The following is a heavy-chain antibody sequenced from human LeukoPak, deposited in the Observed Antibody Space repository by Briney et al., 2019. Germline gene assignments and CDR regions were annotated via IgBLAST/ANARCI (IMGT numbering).Heavy chain of an antibody. D-gene: IGHD3-3*01. V-gene: IGHV4-31*03. J-gene: IGHJ5*02. Sequence: SQTLSLTCTVSGGSISSGGYYWSWLRQHPGKGLEWIGYIYYSGSTYYNPSLKSRVTISVDTSKNQFSLKLSSVTAADTAVYYCARVGCITIFGVVIPNWFDPWGQGTLVTVSS. CDR2: IYYSGST. CDR1: GGSISSGGYY. CDR3: ARVGCITIFGVVIPNWFDP.